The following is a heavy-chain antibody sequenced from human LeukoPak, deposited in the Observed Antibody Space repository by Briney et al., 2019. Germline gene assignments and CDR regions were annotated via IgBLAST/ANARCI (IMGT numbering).Heavy chain of an antibody. J-gene: IGHJ3*02. CDR1: GGTFSSHA. CDR2: IIPIFGTA. D-gene: IGHD3-22*01. CDR3: ATNPHYYDSSGYYMGFAFDI. V-gene: IGHV1-69*05. Sequence: ASVKVSCKASGGTFSSHAISWVRQAPGQGLEWMGGIIPIFGTANYAQKFQGKVTITTDESTSTAYMELSSLRSEDTAVYYCATNPHYYDSSGYYMGFAFDIWGQGTMVTVSS.